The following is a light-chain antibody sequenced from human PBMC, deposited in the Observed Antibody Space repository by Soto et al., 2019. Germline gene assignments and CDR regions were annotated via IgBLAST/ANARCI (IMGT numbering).Light chain of an antibody. CDR1: QGISSY. V-gene: IGKV1-9*01. CDR2: AAS. J-gene: IGKJ1*01. CDR3: QQSYNTPGT. Sequence: DIQLTQSPSFLSASVGDRVAITCRASQGISSYLAWYQQKPGKAPKLLIYAASTLQSGVPSRFSGSGSGTEFTLTISTLQPEDFATYYCQQSYNTPGTFGQGTKVDIK.